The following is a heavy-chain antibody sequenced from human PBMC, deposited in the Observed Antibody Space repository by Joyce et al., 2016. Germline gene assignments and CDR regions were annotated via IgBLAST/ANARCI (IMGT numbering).Heavy chain of an antibody. J-gene: IGHJ2*01. CDR2: VCLHCIT. V-gene: IGHV4-38-2*01. CDR1: GLSFDLHSF. D-gene: IGHD5-18*01. CDR3: ARRPYNVHTPLGSDWYFDL. Sequence: QVQLQESGPGLVKPSETLSLTCGVSGLSFDLHSFWGWIRQPPGKGLVLIWNVCLHCITHSRPSLKSRFTISMDTSKNQFSLNLNSLTAADTAVYFCARRPYNVHTPLGSDWYFDLWGRGTLVTVSS.